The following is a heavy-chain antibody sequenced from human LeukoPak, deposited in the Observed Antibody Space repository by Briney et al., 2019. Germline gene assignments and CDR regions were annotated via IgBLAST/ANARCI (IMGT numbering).Heavy chain of an antibody. Sequence: SETLSLTCTVSGGSISSYYWSWIRQPPGKGLEWIGYIYYSGSTNYNPSLKSRVTISVDTSKNQFSLKLSSVTAADTAVYYCARRYYFDYWGQGTLVTVSS. V-gene: IGHV4-59*08. CDR1: GGSISSYY. CDR3: ARRYYFDY. J-gene: IGHJ4*02. CDR2: IYYSGST.